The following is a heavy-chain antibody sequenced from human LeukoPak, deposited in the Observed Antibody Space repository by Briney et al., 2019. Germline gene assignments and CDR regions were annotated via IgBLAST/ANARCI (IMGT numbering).Heavy chain of an antibody. CDR2: ISSNGGST. Sequence: GGSLRLSCSASGFTFSSYAMHWVRQAPGKGLEYVSTISSNGGSTYYADSVKGRFTISRDNSKNTLYLQMSSLRAEDTAVYYCVKGMEDYDILTGVLDVWGQGTTVTVSS. V-gene: IGHV3-64D*06. J-gene: IGHJ6*02. D-gene: IGHD3-9*01. CDR3: VKGMEDYDILTGVLDV. CDR1: GFTFSSYA.